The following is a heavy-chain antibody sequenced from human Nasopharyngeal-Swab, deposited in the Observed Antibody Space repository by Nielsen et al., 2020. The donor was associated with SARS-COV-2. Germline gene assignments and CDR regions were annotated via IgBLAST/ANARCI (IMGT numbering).Heavy chain of an antibody. CDR2: INHSGST. D-gene: IGHD5-24*01. J-gene: IGHJ4*02. CDR3: ARGPSYRWGGVMGLGETRRRYYFDY. V-gene: IGHV4-34*01. Sequence: WIRLPPGKGLEWIGEINHSGSTNYNPSLKSRVTISVDTSKNQFSLKLSSVTAADTAVYYCARGPSYRWGGVMGLGETRRRYYFDYWGQGTLVTVSS.